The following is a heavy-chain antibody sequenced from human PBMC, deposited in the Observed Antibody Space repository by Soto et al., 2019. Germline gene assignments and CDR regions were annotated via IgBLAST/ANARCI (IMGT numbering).Heavy chain of an antibody. D-gene: IGHD3-10*01. V-gene: IGHV2-5*02. CDR2: IYWDDDK. J-gene: IGHJ5*01. Sequence: QITLRESGPTLVKPTQTLTLTCTFSGFSLTTTGVGVGWFRQPPGRALEWLALIYWDDDKRYSPSLKNRLTITKDISKNQVVLTMSNMDPVDTATFYCAHREFDGIREVIRWFDPWGQGILVTVSS. CDR3: AHREFDGIREVIRWFDP. CDR1: GFSLTTTGVG.